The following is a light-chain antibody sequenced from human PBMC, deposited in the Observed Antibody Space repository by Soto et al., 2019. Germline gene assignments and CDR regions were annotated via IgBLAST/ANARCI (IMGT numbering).Light chain of an antibody. Sequence: DIQMTQSPSTLSASVGDRVTITCRASQSISNWLAWYQQKPGKAPKLLIYRASSLESGVPSRFSGSGSGTEFTLTISSLQTDDFATYFCQQYNTYSTFGQGTKVDI. V-gene: IGKV1-5*03. J-gene: IGKJ1*01. CDR1: QSISNW. CDR3: QQYNTYST. CDR2: RAS.